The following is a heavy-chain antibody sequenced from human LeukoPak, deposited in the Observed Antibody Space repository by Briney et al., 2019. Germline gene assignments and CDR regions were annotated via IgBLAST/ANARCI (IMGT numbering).Heavy chain of an antibody. D-gene: IGHD6-13*01. V-gene: IGHV3-7*01. CDR3: AREGITATADY. CDR2: IKQDGSEK. Sequence: GGSLRLSCAASGFTFSSYWMSWVRQAPGKGLEWVANIKQDGSEKYYVDSVKGRFTISRDNAKNSLYLQLNSLRAEDTAVYYCAREGITATADYWGQGTLVTVSS. J-gene: IGHJ4*02. CDR1: GFTFSSYW.